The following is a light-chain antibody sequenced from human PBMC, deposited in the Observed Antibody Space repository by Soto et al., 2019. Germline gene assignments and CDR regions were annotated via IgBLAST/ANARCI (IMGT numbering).Light chain of an antibody. CDR2: KAS. CDR1: QSIISW. Sequence: IQLTQTPSSLSASVGDKVTITARASQSIISWLACYQQKPGKAPKLLINKASTLESGVPSRLSGGGSGTEFTVTISSLQSADFAISYCQQYDIWTPYTFGQGTKVDI. V-gene: IGKV1-5*03. J-gene: IGKJ2*01. CDR3: QQYDIWTPYT.